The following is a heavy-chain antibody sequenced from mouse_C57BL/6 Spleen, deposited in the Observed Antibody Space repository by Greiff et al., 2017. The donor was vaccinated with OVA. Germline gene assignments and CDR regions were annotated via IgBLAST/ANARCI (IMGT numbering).Heavy chain of an antibody. J-gene: IGHJ1*03. D-gene: IGHD2-5*01. CDR1: GYTFTDYE. CDR3: TRGGYSNCSFDV. CDR2: IDPETGGT. Sequence: VQLQQSGAELVRPGASVTLSCKASGYTFTDYEMHWVKQTPVHGLEWIGAIDPETGGTAYNQKFKGKAILTADKSSSTAYMELRSLTSEDSAVYYCTRGGYSNCSFDVWGTGTTGTVSS. V-gene: IGHV1-15*01.